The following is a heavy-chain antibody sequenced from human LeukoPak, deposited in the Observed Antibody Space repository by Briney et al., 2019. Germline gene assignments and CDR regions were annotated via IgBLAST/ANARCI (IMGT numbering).Heavy chain of an antibody. D-gene: IGHD2-8*02. Sequence: PGGSLRLSCTASGFTFCDHGMGWVRQAPGKGLEWVGFIRRKVYGGTTEYAASVRGRLSISRDDSKRIAYLEMNRLKTEETAVYYCSRDKHWSSDYWGAGTLVTVSP. V-gene: IGHV3-49*04. CDR1: GFTFCDHG. CDR3: SRDKHWSSDY. J-gene: IGHJ4*02. CDR2: IRRKVYGGTT.